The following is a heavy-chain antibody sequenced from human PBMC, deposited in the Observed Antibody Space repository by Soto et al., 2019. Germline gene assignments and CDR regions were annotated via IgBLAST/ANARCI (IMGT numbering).Heavy chain of an antibody. V-gene: IGHV1-18*01. CDR1: GYTFTSYG. Sequence: EASVKVSCKASGYTFTSYGISWVRQAPGQGLEWMGWISAYNGNTNYAQKLQGRVTMTTDTSTSTAYMELRSLRSDDTAVYYCARGSNSGYEGAYYYYYMDVWGKGTTVTVSS. CDR3: ARGSNSGYEGAYYYYYMDV. D-gene: IGHD5-12*01. CDR2: ISAYNGNT. J-gene: IGHJ6*03.